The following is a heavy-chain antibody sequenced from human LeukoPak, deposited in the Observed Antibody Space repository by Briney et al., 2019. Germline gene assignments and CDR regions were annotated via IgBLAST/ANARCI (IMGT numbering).Heavy chain of an antibody. J-gene: IGHJ4*02. D-gene: IGHD2-21*02. CDR1: GFTVSTNY. CDR3: ARGGGAYCGDDCRRTFDY. V-gene: IGHV3-53*01. Sequence: EGSLRLSCVVSGFTVSTNYMSWVRQAPGKGLEWVSVFYSGGNTYYADSVKGRFTISRDTSKNTLYLQMDSLRAEDTAVYFCARGGGAYCGDDCRRTFDYWGQGTLVTVSS. CDR2: FYSGGNT.